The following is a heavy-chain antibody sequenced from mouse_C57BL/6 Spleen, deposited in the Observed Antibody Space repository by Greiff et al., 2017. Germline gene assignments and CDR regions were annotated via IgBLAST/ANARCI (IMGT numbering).Heavy chain of an antibody. D-gene: IGHD2-3*01. CDR2: IDPSDSET. Sequence: VQLQQSGAELVRPGSSVKLSCKASGYTFTSYWMHWVKQRPIQGLEWIGNIDPSDSETHYNQKFKDKATLTVDKSSSTAYMQLSSLTSEDSAVYYCARDGYYGGFSYWGQGTLVTVSA. CDR1: GYTFTSYW. V-gene: IGHV1-52*01. CDR3: ARDGYYGGFSY. J-gene: IGHJ3*01.